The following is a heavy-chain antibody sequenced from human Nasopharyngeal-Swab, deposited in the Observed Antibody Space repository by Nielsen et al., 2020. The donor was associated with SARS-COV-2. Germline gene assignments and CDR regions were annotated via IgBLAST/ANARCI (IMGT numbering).Heavy chain of an antibody. V-gene: IGHV3-33*01. Sequence: GESLKISCAASGFTFSSYGMHWVRQAPGKGLEWVAVIWYDGSNKYYADSVKGRFTISRDNSKNTLYLQMNSLRAEDTAVYYCARDEAVAHLSYYGMDVWGQGTTVTVSS. CDR1: GFTFSSYG. J-gene: IGHJ6*02. D-gene: IGHD6-19*01. CDR3: ARDEAVAHLSYYGMDV. CDR2: IWYDGSNK.